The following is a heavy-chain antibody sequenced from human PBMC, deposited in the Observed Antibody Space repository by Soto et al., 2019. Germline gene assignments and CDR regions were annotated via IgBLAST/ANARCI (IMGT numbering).Heavy chain of an antibody. Sequence: GGSRRLSCVASGFSFSDYDMHWVRQVPGRGLEWVSAIGAARDPYYLGSVKGRFSISRENAKNSVYLQMNDLRAGDSAVYYCARAYTGRLPRRADYYYAMDVWGQGTTVTVSS. CDR2: IGAARDP. D-gene: IGHD2-2*02. V-gene: IGHV3-13*04. CDR3: ARAYTGRLPRRADYYYAMDV. CDR1: GFSFSDYD. J-gene: IGHJ6*02.